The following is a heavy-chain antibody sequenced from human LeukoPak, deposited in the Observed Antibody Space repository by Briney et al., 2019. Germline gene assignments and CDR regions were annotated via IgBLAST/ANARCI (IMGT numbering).Heavy chain of an antibody. CDR3: ARTVGATVWFDP. J-gene: IGHJ5*02. Sequence: GESLKISCKGSGYSFTSYWISWVRQMPGKGLEWMGRIDPSVSYTNYSPSFQGHVTISADKSISTAYLQWSSLKASDTAMYYCARTVGATVWFDPWGQGTLVTVSS. V-gene: IGHV5-10-1*01. CDR2: IDPSVSYT. D-gene: IGHD1-26*01. CDR1: GYSFTSYW.